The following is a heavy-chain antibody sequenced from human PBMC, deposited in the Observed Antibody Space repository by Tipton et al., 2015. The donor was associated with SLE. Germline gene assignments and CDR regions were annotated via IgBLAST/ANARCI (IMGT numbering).Heavy chain of an antibody. D-gene: IGHD3-10*01. CDR1: GGSISSYY. J-gene: IGHJ2*01. CDR2: IYYIGST. Sequence: TLSLTCTVSGGSISSYYWSWIRQPPGKGLEWIGYIYYIGSTNYNPSLKSRVTISVDTSKNQFSLKLSSVTAADTAVDYCARDGPGMMGYFDLWGRGTLVTVSS. V-gene: IGHV4-59*01. CDR3: ARDGPGMMGYFDL.